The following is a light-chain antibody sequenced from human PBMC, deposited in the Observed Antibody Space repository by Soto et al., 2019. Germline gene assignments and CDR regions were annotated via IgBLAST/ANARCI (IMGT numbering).Light chain of an antibody. CDR2: DAS. V-gene: IGKV3-20*01. CDR1: QSVNFY. Sequence: EIVLTQSPGSLSLSPGERATLSCRASQSVNFYLAWYQQKPGQAPRLLMFDASSRANGIPDRFRGSGSGTGFTLTISSLEPEDFAVYYCQQYSSSLWTFGQGTKVDI. J-gene: IGKJ1*01. CDR3: QQYSSSLWT.